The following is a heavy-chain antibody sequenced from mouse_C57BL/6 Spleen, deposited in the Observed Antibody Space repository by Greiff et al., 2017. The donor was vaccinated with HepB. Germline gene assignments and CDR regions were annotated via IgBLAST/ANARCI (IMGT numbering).Heavy chain of an antibody. CDR2: IYPGDGDT. D-gene: IGHD3-2*02. Sequence: VQLQQSGAELVKPGASVKISCKASGYAFSSYWMNWVKQRPGKGLEWIGQIYPGDGDTNYNGKFKGKATLTADKSSSTAYMQLSSLTSEDSAVYFCARPDSSGYYFDYWGQGTTLTVSS. CDR3: ARPDSSGYYFDY. J-gene: IGHJ2*01. V-gene: IGHV1-80*01. CDR1: GYAFSSYW.